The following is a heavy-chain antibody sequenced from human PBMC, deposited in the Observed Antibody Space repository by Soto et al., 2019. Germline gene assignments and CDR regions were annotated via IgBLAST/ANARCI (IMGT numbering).Heavy chain of an antibody. CDR2: ISSSGSTI. D-gene: IGHD2-8*01. Sequence: GGSLRLSCAASGFTFSSYEMNWVRQAPGKGLEWVSYISSSGSTIYYADSVKGRFTISRDNAKNSLYLQMNSLRAEDTAVYYCARASKDIVLMVYAYQHWYFDLWGRGTLVTVSS. J-gene: IGHJ2*01. V-gene: IGHV3-48*03. CDR3: ARASKDIVLMVYAYQHWYFDL. CDR1: GFTFSSYE.